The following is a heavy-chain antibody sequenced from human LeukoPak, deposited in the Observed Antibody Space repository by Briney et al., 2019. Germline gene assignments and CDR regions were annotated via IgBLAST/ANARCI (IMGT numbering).Heavy chain of an antibody. CDR3: ASEGLAVAGNFLY. CDR1: GGSIGSGAYY. V-gene: IGHV4-61*02. Sequence: KASETLSLTCTVSGGSIGSGAYYWSWIRQPAGKGPEWIGRIYASGSTNYNPSLKSRVTISVDTSENQFSLNLRSVTAADTAVYYCASEGLAVAGNFLYWGQGALVTVSS. CDR2: IYASGST. J-gene: IGHJ4*02. D-gene: IGHD6-19*01.